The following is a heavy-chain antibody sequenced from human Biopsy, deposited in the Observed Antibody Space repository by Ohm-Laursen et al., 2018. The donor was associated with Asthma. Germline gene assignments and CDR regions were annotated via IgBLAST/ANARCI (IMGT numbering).Heavy chain of an antibody. CDR2: ISYDGRNT. Sequence: SLRLSCTAYGFTFDNYTMHWVRQAPGKGLEWVTIISYDGRNTYYADSAEGRFTISRDNSKNTLFLQMSSLRPEDTAVYYCARGGLHYYEYYGMDVWGQGTTVTVSS. V-gene: IGHV3-30*04. CDR1: GFTFDNYT. CDR3: ARGGLHYYEYYGMDV. D-gene: IGHD2-21*02. J-gene: IGHJ6*02.